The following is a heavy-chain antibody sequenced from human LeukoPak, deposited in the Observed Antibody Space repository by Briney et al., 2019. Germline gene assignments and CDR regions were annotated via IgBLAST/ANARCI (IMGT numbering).Heavy chain of an antibody. CDR3: ASSQSSVAGIVGC. CDR2: ISGSGGST. V-gene: IGHV3-23*01. J-gene: IGHJ4*02. Sequence: QSGGSLRLYCAASGFTFSSYAMSWVRQAPGKGLEWVSAISGSGGSTYYADSVKGRFTISRDNSKNSVYLQMNSLRVEDTAVYYCASSQSSVAGIVGCWGQGTLVTVSS. CDR1: GFTFSSYA. D-gene: IGHD6-19*01.